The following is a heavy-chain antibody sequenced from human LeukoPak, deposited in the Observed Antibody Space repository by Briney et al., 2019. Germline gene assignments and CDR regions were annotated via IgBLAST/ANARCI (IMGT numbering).Heavy chain of an antibody. V-gene: IGHV4-34*01. Sequence: PSETLSLTCAVYGGSFSGYYWSWIRQPPGKGLEWIGEINHSGSTNYNPSLKSRVTISVDTSKNQSSLKLSSVTAADTAVYYCARGLYYDSSGTGLNFDYWGQGTLVTVSS. CDR2: INHSGST. CDR1: GGSFSGYY. CDR3: ARGLYYDSSGTGLNFDY. J-gene: IGHJ4*02. D-gene: IGHD3-22*01.